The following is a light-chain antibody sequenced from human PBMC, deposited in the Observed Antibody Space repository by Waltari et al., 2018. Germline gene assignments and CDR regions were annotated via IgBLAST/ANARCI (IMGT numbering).Light chain of an antibody. CDR2: KER. CDR3: QTADSSGPYWV. V-gene: IGLV3-25*03. CDR1: TLPKQY. J-gene: IGLJ3*02. Sequence: SYELTQPPSVSVSPGQTARITCSGDTLPKQYAYWYQQKPGQAPVLVIYKERERPSGIPGGFSGASSGTTGTLTISGVQAEDEADYYCQTADSSGPYWVFGGGTKLTVL.